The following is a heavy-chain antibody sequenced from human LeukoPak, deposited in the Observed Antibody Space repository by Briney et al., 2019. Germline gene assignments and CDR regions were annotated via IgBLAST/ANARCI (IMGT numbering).Heavy chain of an antibody. CDR1: GFTLSSNY. D-gene: IGHD3-10*01. Sequence: GGSLRLSCAASGFTLSSNYMSWVRQAPGKGLEWVSVIYSGGSTYYADSVKGRFTIYRDNSKNTLYLQMNSLRAEDTAVYYCARVVEGYYFDYWGQGTLVTVSS. J-gene: IGHJ4*02. CDR2: IYSGGST. CDR3: ARVVEGYYFDY. V-gene: IGHV3-66*01.